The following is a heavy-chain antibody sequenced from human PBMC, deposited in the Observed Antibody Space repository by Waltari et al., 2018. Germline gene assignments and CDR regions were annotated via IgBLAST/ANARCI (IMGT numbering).Heavy chain of an antibody. Sequence: QVQLQESGPGLVKPSETLSLTCTVSGYSISSGYYWAWIRQPPGKGLEWIGSIYHSGDTYQNPSLKTRATISVYTSNNQFSLKLSSVTAADTAMYYCARGGSNFGGIDSWGQGTLVTVSS. V-gene: IGHV4-38-2*02. CDR3: ARGGSNFGGIDS. D-gene: IGHD1-26*01. CDR2: IYHSGDT. CDR1: GYSISSGYY. J-gene: IGHJ4*02.